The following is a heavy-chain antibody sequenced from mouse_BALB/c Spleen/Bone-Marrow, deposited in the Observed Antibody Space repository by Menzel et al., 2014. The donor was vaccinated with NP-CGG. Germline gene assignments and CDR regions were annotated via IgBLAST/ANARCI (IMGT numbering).Heavy chain of an antibody. V-gene: IGHV14-3*02. CDR3: ARWEYYAMDY. D-gene: IGHD4-1*01. J-gene: IGHJ4*01. CDR1: GFNIKDTY. Sequence: VQLQQSGAELVKPGASVKLSCTASGFNIKDTYMHWVKQRPEQGLEWIGRIDPANGNTKYDPKFQGKATITADTSSNTAYLQLSSLTSEDTAVYYRARWEYYAMDYWGQGTSGTVSS. CDR2: IDPANGNT.